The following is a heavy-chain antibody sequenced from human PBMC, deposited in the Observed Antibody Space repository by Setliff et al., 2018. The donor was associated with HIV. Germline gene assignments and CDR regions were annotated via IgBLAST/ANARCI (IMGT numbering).Heavy chain of an antibody. V-gene: IGHV4-38-2*01. Sequence: ASETLSLTCDVSGYSISSGYYWGWIRQPPGKGLEWIGSLYHSGSTYYSPSLKSRVTISVDTSKNQFSLKLTSVTAADTAFYYCAGQGVDYGDPNDYWGQGTLVTVSS. D-gene: IGHD4-17*01. CDR1: GYSISSGYY. CDR3: AGQGVDYGDPNDY. CDR2: LYHSGST. J-gene: IGHJ4*02.